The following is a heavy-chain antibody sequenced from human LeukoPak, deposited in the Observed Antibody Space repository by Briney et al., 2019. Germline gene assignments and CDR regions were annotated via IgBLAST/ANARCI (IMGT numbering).Heavy chain of an antibody. CDR3: AKGQCCSSTSCYFDY. D-gene: IGHD2-2*01. V-gene: IGHV3-23*01. Sequence: GGSLRLSCAASGFTFSSYSMNWVRQAPGKGLEWVSAISGSGGSTYYADSVKGRFTISRDNSKNTLYLQMNSLRAEDTAVYYCAKGQCCSSTSCYFDYWGQGTLVTVSS. J-gene: IGHJ4*02. CDR1: GFTFSSYS. CDR2: ISGSGGST.